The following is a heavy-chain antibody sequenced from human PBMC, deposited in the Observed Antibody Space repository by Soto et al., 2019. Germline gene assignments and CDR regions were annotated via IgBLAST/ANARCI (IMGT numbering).Heavy chain of an antibody. CDR1: GYSFTSYW. V-gene: IGHV5-51*01. J-gene: IGHJ3*02. Sequence: PGESMKISCNGAGYSFTSYWIGWVRQMPGKGLEWMGIIYPGDSDTRYSPSFQGQVTISADKSISTAYLQWSSLKASDTAMYYCARGTTVTTPGAFDIWGQGTMVTVSS. CDR3: ARGTTVTTPGAFDI. CDR2: IYPGDSDT. D-gene: IGHD4-4*01.